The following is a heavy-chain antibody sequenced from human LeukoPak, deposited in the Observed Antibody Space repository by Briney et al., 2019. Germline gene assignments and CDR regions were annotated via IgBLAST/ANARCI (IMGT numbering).Heavy chain of an antibody. J-gene: IGHJ3*01. V-gene: IGHV4-59*01. D-gene: IGHD2-2*01. CDR1: GGSISYYY. CDR2: IYYSGST. Sequence: SETLSLTCTVSGGSISYYYWSWIRQPPGKGLEWIGYIYYSGSTNYNPSLKSRVAISVDTSKNQFSLNLTSVTTADTAVYYCARVSCSSTSCPRRDALDVWGQGTMVTVSS. CDR3: ARVSCSSTSCPRRDALDV.